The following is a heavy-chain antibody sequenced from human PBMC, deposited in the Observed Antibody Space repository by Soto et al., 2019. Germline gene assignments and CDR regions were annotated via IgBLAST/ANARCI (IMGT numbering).Heavy chain of an antibody. D-gene: IGHD6-6*01. CDR3: ARVVAARRGDTFAMDV. CDR1: GYTFTNYG. CDR2: ISTYNGHT. J-gene: IGHJ6*02. Sequence: QVQLVQCGGEVKKPGASVNVSCKASGYTFTNYGITWVRQAPGQALEWMGWISTYNGHTNSPQKLQGRVTMTRDISTSTAYMELRSLSSDDTAVYYCARVVAARRGDTFAMDVWGQGTTVTVSS. V-gene: IGHV1-18*01.